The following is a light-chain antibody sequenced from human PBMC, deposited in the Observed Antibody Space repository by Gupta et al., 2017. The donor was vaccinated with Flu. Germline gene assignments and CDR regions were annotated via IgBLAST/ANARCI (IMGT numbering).Light chain of an antibody. CDR2: CHS. CDR1: SSDIGAGHD. CDR3: RSYDIGLRGPYV. Sequence: QSVLTQPPSVYGAPGQRVTISCTGSSSDIGAGHDVHWYQHLPGTAPNLLIYCHSHRPTGVPDRFTSTKWGTSASLAITGLEVYDGAEDYGRSYDIGLRGPYVFGTGTKVTVL. J-gene: IGLJ1*01. V-gene: IGLV1-40*01.